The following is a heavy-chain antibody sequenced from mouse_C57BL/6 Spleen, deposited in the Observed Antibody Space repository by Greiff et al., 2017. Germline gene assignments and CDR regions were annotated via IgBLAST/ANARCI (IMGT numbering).Heavy chain of an antibody. J-gene: IGHJ1*03. D-gene: IGHD3-2*02. CDR1: GFSLTSYG. CDR2: IWSDGST. CDR3: ARHGDSSGYWYFDD. Sequence: VQLVESGPGLVAPSQSLSITCTVSGFSLTSYGVHWVRQPPGKGLEWLVVIWSDGSTTYNSALKSRLSISKDNSKSQVFLKMNSLQTDDTAMYYCARHGDSSGYWYFDDWGKGTTVTVSS. V-gene: IGHV2-6-1*01.